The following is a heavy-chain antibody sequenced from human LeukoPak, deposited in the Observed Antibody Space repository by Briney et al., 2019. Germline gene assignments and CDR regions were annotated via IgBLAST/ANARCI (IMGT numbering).Heavy chain of an antibody. CDR3: ARSGYSSAWSFDY. CDR1: DYYISSGYY. J-gene: IGHJ4*02. Sequence: SETLSLTCEVSDYYISSGYYWGWIRQPPGKGLEWIGSIYHSGSTYYNPSLKSRVTISVDTSNNQFSLKLTSVTAADTAVYSCARSGYSSAWSFDYWGKGTLVTVSS. V-gene: IGHV4-38-2*01. CDR2: IYHSGST. D-gene: IGHD6-19*01.